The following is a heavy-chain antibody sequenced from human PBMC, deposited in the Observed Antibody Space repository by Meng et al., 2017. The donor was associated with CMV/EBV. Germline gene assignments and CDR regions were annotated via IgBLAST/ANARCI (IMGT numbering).Heavy chain of an antibody. CDR1: GFTFDDYA. Sequence: GGSLRLSCAASGFTFDDYAMHWVRQAPGKGPEWVSGISWNSGSIGYADSVKGRFTISRDNAKNSLYLQMNSLRAEDTALYYCASAGQQLDYWGQGTLVTVSS. V-gene: IGHV3-9*01. J-gene: IGHJ4*02. CDR3: ASAGQQLDY. D-gene: IGHD6-13*01. CDR2: ISWNSGSI.